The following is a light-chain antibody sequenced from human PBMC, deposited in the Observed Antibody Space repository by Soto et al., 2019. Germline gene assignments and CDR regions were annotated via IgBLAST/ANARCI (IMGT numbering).Light chain of an antibody. CDR3: SSYTSSSTYYV. CDR2: DVS. Sequence: QSVLTQPASVSGSPVQSITISCTGTSSDVGGYNYVSWYQQHPGKAPKLMIYDVSNRPSGVSNRFSGSKSGNTASLTISGLQAEDEADYYCSSYTSSSTYYVFGTGTKVTV. J-gene: IGLJ1*01. CDR1: SSDVGGYNY. V-gene: IGLV2-14*01.